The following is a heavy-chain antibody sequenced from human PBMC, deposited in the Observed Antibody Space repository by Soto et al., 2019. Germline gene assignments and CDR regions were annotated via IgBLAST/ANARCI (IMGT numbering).Heavy chain of an antibody. D-gene: IGHD2-15*01. CDR1: GYTFINFF. Sequence: ASVKVSCKASGYTFINFFIHWVRQAPGQGLEWVGIINPSGGATTYPQKFQGRVTMTRDTSTSTVYMDVSSLRFDDTAVYYCARSHCSGGSCYLGAFDIWGQGTMVTVSS. CDR2: INPSGGAT. J-gene: IGHJ3*02. V-gene: IGHV1-46*01. CDR3: ARSHCSGGSCYLGAFDI.